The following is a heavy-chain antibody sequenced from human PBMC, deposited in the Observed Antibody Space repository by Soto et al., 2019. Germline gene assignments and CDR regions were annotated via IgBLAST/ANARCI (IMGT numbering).Heavy chain of an antibody. J-gene: IGHJ6*02. CDR3: ARGPTAMADYYYYYGMDV. Sequence: GASVKVSCKASGGTFSSYAISWVRQAPGQGLEWMGGIIPIFGTANYAQKFQGRVTITADKSTSTAYMELSSLRSEDMAVYYCARGPTAMADYYYYYGMDVWGQGTTVTVSS. V-gene: IGHV1-69*06. D-gene: IGHD5-18*01. CDR1: GGTFSSYA. CDR2: IIPIFGTA.